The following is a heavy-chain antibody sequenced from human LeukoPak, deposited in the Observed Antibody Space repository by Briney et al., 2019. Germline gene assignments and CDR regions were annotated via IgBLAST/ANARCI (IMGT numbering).Heavy chain of an antibody. CDR1: GFTFRRHW. Sequence: GGSLRLSCAASGFTFRRHWMSWVRQAPGKGPEWVAHIKQDGTEYYVDSVKGRFIISRDNAKNSLYLQMNSQRAEDTAVYTCVRGPDYGDRLDYFDNWGQGTLVTVSS. D-gene: IGHD4-17*01. CDR3: VRGPDYGDRLDYFDN. J-gene: IGHJ4*02. CDR2: IKQDGTE. V-gene: IGHV3-7*01.